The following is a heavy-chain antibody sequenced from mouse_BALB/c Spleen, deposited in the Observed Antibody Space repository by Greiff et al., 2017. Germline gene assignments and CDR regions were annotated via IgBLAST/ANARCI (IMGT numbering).Heavy chain of an antibody. Sequence: QVQLQQSGPELVKPGASVKISCKASGYTFTSYYIHWVKQRPGQGLEWIGYIYPRDGSTNYNEKFKGKATLTADTSSSTAYMQLSSLTSEDSAVYFCAKPYGKISYWYFDVWGAGTTVTVSS. CDR2: IYPRDGST. CDR1: GYTFTSYY. CDR3: AKPYGKISYWYFDV. D-gene: IGHD2-1*01. J-gene: IGHJ1*01. V-gene: IGHV1S12*01.